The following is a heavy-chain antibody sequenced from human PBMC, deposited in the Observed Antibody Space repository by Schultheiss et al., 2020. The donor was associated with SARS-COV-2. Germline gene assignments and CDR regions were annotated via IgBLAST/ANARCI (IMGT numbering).Heavy chain of an antibody. Sequence: GGSLRLSCAASGFTFSNAWMNWVRQAPGKGLEWVGRIKSKTDGGTTDYAAPVKGRFTISRDDSKNTLYLQMNSLKTEDTAVYYCTLFPDYYDSSVNYYFDYWGQGTLVTVSS. CDR3: TLFPDYYDSSVNYYFDY. J-gene: IGHJ4*02. D-gene: IGHD3-22*01. V-gene: IGHV3-15*07. CDR2: IKSKTDGGTT. CDR1: GFTFSNAW.